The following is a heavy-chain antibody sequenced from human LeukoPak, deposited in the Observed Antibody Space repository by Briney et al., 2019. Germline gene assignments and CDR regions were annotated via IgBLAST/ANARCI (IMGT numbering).Heavy chain of an antibody. D-gene: IGHD3-10*01. V-gene: IGHV3-23*01. J-gene: IGHJ4*02. Sequence: GGSLRLSCAASGFTVSSNYMSWVRQAPGKGLEWVSAISGSGGSTYYADSVKGRFTISRDNSKNTLYLQMNSLRAEDTAVYYCAKDRVVRGVIDYWGQGTLVTVSS. CDR1: GFTVSSNY. CDR3: AKDRVVRGVIDY. CDR2: ISGSGGST.